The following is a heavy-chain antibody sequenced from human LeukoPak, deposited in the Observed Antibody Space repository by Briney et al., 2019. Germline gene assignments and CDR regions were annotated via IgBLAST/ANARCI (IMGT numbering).Heavy chain of an antibody. V-gene: IGHV1-2*02. CDR2: INPNSGGT. J-gene: IGHJ4*02. Sequence: ASVKVSCKASGYTFTGYYMHWVRQAPGQGLEWMGWINPNSGGTNCAQKFQGRVTMTRDTSISTAYMELSRLRSDDTAVYYCATGWYGSGSLPDYWGQGTLVTVSS. D-gene: IGHD3-10*01. CDR1: GYTFTGYY. CDR3: ATGWYGSGSLPDY.